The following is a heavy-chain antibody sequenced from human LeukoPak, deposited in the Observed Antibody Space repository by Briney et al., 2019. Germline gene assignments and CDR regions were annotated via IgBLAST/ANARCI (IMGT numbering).Heavy chain of an antibody. J-gene: IGHJ4*02. CDR1: GFTFSDYY. V-gene: IGHV3-11*04. Sequence: GGSLRLSCAASGFTFSDYYMSWIRQAPGKGLEWVSYISSSGSTIYYADSVKGRFTISRDNAKNSLYLQMNSLRAEDTAVYYCARARGIGYCSSTSCYHFDYWGQGTLVTVSS. CDR2: ISSSGSTI. CDR3: ARARGIGYCSSTSCYHFDY. D-gene: IGHD2-2*01.